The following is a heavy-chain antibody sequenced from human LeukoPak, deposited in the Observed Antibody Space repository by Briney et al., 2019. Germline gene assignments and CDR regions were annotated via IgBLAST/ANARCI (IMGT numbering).Heavy chain of an antibody. J-gene: IGHJ4*02. CDR2: IIPIFGTA. Sequence: EASVKVSCKASGGTFSIYAISWVRQAPGQGLEWMGGIIPIFGTANYAQKFQGRVTITADESTSTAYMELSSLRSEDTAVYYCARGGGYCSGGSCYYNYFDYWGQGTLVTVSS. V-gene: IGHV1-69*01. D-gene: IGHD2-15*01. CDR1: GGTFSIYA. CDR3: ARGGGYCSGGSCYYNYFDY.